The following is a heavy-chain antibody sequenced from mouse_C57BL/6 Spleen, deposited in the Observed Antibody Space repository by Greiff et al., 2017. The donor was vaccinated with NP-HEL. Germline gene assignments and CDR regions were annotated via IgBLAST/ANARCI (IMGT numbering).Heavy chain of an antibody. CDR2: IYPRSGNT. Sequence: QVQLQQSGAELARPGASVKLSCKASGYTFTSYGISWVKQRTGQGLEWIGEIYPRSGNTYYNEKFKGKATLTADKSSSTAYMELRSLTSEDSAVFFHARYKANWGGGDYWGQGTTLTVSS. D-gene: IGHD4-1*01. J-gene: IGHJ2*01. CDR1: GYTFTSYG. V-gene: IGHV1-81*01. CDR3: ARYKANWGGGDY.